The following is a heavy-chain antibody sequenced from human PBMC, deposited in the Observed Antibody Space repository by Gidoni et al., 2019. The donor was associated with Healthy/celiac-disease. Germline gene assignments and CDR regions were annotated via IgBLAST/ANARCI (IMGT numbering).Heavy chain of an antibody. CDR1: GGTFSSYA. V-gene: IGHV1-69*01. CDR3: ARHHRDGYNYDLYFDY. J-gene: IGHJ4*02. Sequence: QVQLVQSGAEVKKPGSSVKVSCKASGGTFSSYAISWVRQAPGQGLEWMGGIIPLFGTANYAQKFQGRVTITADESTSTAYMELSSLRSEDTAVYYCARHHRDGYNYDLYFDYWGQGTLVTVSS. CDR2: IIPLFGTA. D-gene: IGHD5-12*01.